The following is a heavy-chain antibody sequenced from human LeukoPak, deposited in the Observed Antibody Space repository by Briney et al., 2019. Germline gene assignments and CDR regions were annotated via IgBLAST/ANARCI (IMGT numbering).Heavy chain of an antibody. CDR2: IHRSATT. CDR3: ARSLRVRGVPDYMDV. D-gene: IGHD3-10*01. V-gene: IGHV3-53*01. CDR1: GFTVSSNS. J-gene: IGHJ6*03. Sequence: GGSLRLSCTVSGFTVSSNSMTWVRQAPGKGLEWVSVIHRSATTYYADTVKGRFTISRDNSKNTLYLQMNSLRVEDTAVYYCARSLRVRGVPDYMDVWGKGTTVTISS.